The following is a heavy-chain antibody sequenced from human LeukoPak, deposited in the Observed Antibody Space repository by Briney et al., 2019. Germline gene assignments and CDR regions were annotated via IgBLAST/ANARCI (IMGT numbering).Heavy chain of an antibody. CDR2: INLGDSDT. CDR3: ARRRYSGSPNWFDP. J-gene: IGHJ5*02. D-gene: IGHD1-26*01. Sequence: GESLKISCEVSGHRFTNHWIGWVRQMPGKGLEWMGIINLGDSDTKYSPSFQGQVTISLDKSISTAYLQWRSLKASDTAMYYCARRRYSGSPNWFDPWGQGTLVTVSS. V-gene: IGHV5-51*01. CDR1: GHRFTNHW.